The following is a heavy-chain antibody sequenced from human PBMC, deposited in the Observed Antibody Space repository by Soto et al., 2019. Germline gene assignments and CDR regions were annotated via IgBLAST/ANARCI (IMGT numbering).Heavy chain of an antibody. CDR2: TEPHGSEQ. Sequence: EVQLVESGGGLVQPGGSLRLPCAASGFPFSNYWVGWVRQAPGKGLEWVGNTEPHGSEQYYVDSVRGRFTISRDNAKNLLSLQMDSLRAEDSAVYYCVRDVSRYSDYWGQGTVVTVSS. V-gene: IGHV3-7*03. CDR1: GFPFSNYW. J-gene: IGHJ4*02. CDR3: VRDVSRYSDY. D-gene: IGHD3-9*01.